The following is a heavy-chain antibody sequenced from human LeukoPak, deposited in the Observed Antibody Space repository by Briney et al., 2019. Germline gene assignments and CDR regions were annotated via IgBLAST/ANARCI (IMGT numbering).Heavy chain of an antibody. V-gene: IGHV3-21*01. CDR3: ARLLRVIVPASFDY. Sequence: GGSLRLSCAASGFTFSSYTLNWVRQAPGKGLEWVSSISSSSSYIYYADSVKGRFTISRDDAKNSLYLQMNSLRAEDTAVYYCARLLRVIVPASFDYWGLGTLVTVSS. CDR1: GFTFSSYT. CDR2: ISSSSSYI. J-gene: IGHJ4*02. D-gene: IGHD2-2*01.